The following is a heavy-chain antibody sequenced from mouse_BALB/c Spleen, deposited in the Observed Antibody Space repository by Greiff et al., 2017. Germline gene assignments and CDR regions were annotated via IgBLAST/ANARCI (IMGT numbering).Heavy chain of an antibody. J-gene: IGHJ2*01. Sequence: EVKLMESGGGLVQPKGSLKLSCAASGFTFNTYAMNWVRQAPGKGLEWVARIRSKSNNYATYYADSVKDRFTISRDDSQSMLYLQMNNLKTEDTAMYYCVRHGYDGHYLDYWGQGTTLTVSS. V-gene: IGHV10-1*02. D-gene: IGHD2-2*01. CDR3: VRHGYDGHYLDY. CDR2: IRSKSNNYAT. CDR1: GFTFNTYA.